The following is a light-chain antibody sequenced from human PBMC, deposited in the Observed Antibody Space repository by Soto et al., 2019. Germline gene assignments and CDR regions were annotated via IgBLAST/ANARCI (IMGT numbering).Light chain of an antibody. V-gene: IGLV2-14*01. CDR1: SSDVGGYNL. J-gene: IGLJ1*01. Sequence: QSVLTQPASVSGSPGQSITISCTGTSSDVGGYNLVSWYQQYPDKAPKLMIFDVNTRPSGVSNRFSGSKSGNTASLTISGLQAEDEADYYCSSYTSSSTLPYVFGTGTKLTVL. CDR2: DVN. CDR3: SSYTSSSTLPYV.